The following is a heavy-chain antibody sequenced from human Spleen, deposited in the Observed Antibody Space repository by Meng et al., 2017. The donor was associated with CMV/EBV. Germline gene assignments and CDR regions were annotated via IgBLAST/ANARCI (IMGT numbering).Heavy chain of an antibody. CDR3: AKGGGGHN. Sequence: QGEVRESGRGRVKPSEALSLTCAVYGGSFSGYYWSGIRQPPGKGLEWIGEINHSGSTNYSPSPKCRVTISVDTSKNQFSLKLSSVTAADTAVYYCAKGGGGHNWGQGTLVTVSS. J-gene: IGHJ4*02. V-gene: IGHV4-34*01. CDR2: INHSGST. CDR1: GGSFSGYY. D-gene: IGHD3-16*01.